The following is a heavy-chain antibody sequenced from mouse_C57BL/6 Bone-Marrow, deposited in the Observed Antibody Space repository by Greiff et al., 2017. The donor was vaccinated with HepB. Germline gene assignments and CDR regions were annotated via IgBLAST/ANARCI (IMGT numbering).Heavy chain of an antibody. D-gene: IGHD2-4*01. J-gene: IGHJ3*01. CDR2: ISYDGSN. CDR3: ARGLRQFAY. Sequence: EVKLEESGPGLVKPSQSLSLTCSVTGYSITSGYYWNWIRQFPGNKLEWIGYISYDGSNNYNPSLKNRISITRDTSKNQFFLKLNSVTTEDTATYYCARGLRQFAYWGQGTLVTVSA. CDR1: GYSITSGYY. V-gene: IGHV3-6*01.